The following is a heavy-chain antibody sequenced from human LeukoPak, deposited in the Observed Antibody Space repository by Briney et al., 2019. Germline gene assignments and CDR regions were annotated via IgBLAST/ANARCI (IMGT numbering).Heavy chain of an antibody. D-gene: IGHD2-2*02. CDR1: GFSFSTYT. Sequence: GGSLRLSCAASGFSFSTYTMRWVRQAPGKGLEYVSGIASNGGTKYYADSVKGRFTISRDNFKNTVCLQMDSLRTEDMAVYYCAREYCTTNSCYIWGLGYWGQGTLVTVSS. CDR3: AREYCTTNSCYIWGLGY. V-gene: IGHV3-64*02. J-gene: IGHJ4*02. CDR2: IASNGGTK.